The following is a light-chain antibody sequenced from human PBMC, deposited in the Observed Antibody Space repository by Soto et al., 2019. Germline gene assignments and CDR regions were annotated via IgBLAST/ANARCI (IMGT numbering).Light chain of an antibody. V-gene: IGLV2-11*01. CDR3: CSYAGSYTP. CDR1: SSDVGGYNY. J-gene: IGLJ2*01. Sequence: QSALTQPRSVSGSPGQSVTISCTGTSSDVGGYNYVSWYQQHPGKAPKLMIYDVSKRPSGVPDRFSGSKSGHTASLTISGLQAEDEADYYCCSYAGSYTPFGGGTKLTVL. CDR2: DVS.